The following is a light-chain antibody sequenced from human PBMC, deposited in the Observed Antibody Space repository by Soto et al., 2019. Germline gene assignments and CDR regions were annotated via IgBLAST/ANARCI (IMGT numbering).Light chain of an antibody. Sequence: EIVMKQSAATLSVSPGERATLSCRASQSVSSNLAWYQQKPGQAPRLLIYGASTRATGIPARFSGSGSGTEFTLTISSLQSEDFAVYYCQQYNNWPPLTFGGGTKVDI. J-gene: IGKJ4*01. CDR2: GAS. CDR1: QSVSSN. CDR3: QQYNNWPPLT. V-gene: IGKV3-15*01.